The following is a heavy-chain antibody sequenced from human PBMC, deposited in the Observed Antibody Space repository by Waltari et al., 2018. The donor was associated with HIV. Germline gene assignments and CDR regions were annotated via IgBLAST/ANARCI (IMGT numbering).Heavy chain of an antibody. CDR3: ARNGDYAPAY. CDR2: ITPIFKTT. V-gene: IGHV1-69*01. CDR1: GATFRTYT. J-gene: IGHJ4*02. D-gene: IGHD4-17*01. Sequence: QVQLVQSGAEVKKPGSSVKVSCRASGATFRTYTISWVRQAPGQGIEWMGGITPIFKTTKYAQKFQGRVTLTADESTRTTYMELTSLRSDDTAMYYCARNGDYAPAYWGQGTLVTVSS.